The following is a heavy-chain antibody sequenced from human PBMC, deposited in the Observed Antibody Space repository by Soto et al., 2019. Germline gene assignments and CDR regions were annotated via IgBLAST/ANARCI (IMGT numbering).Heavy chain of an antibody. CDR3: ARGYYSYDSSGFQRPFDY. V-gene: IGHV4-34*01. CDR1: GGSFSGYY. CDR2: INHSGST. J-gene: IGHJ4*02. D-gene: IGHD3-22*01. Sequence: QVQLQQWGAGLLKPSETLSLTCAVYGGSFSGYYWSWIRQPPGKGLEWIGEINHSGSTNYNPSLKSRVPISVDTSKTQFSLKLSSVTAADTAVYYCARGYYSYDSSGFQRPFDYWGQGTLVTVSS.